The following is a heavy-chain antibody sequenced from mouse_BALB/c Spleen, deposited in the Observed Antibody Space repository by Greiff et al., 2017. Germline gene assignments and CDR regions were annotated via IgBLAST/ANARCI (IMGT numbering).Heavy chain of an antibody. CDR2: IWAGGST. Sequence: VQLQESGPGLVAPSQSLSITCTVSGFSLTSYGVHWVRQPPGKGLEWLGVIWAGGSTNYNSALMSRLSISKDNSKSQVFLKMNSLQTDDTAMYYCARDRGDGYSYFDYWGQGTTLTVSS. CDR1: GFSLTSYG. J-gene: IGHJ2*01. D-gene: IGHD1-2*01. CDR3: ARDRGDGYSYFDY. V-gene: IGHV2-9*02.